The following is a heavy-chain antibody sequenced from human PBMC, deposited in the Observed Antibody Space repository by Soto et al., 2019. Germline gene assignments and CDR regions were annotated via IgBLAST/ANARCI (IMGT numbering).Heavy chain of an antibody. J-gene: IGHJ6*02. CDR2: IYSGGST. V-gene: IGHV3-53*01. Sequence: GGSLRLSCAASGFTVSSNYMSWVRQAPGKGLEWVSVIYSGGSTYYADSVKGRFTISRDNSKNTLYLQMNSLRAEDTAVYYCAREKQLVPYYGMDVWGQGTTVTVSS. D-gene: IGHD6-6*01. CDR1: GFTVSSNY. CDR3: AREKQLVPYYGMDV.